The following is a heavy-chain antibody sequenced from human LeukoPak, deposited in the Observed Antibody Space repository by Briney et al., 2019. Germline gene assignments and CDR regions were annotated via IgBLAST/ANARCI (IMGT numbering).Heavy chain of an antibody. CDR3: ARGRGQRITMVRGVIFYFDY. V-gene: IGHV3-20*04. J-gene: IGHJ4*02. D-gene: IGHD3-10*01. CDR2: INWNGGST. Sequence: GGTLRLSCAASGFTFSSYGMSWVRQAPGKGLEWVSGINWNGGSTGYADSVKGRFTISRDKAKNSLYLQMNSLRAEDTALYYCARGRGQRITMVRGVIFYFDYWGQGTLVTVSS. CDR1: GFTFSSYG.